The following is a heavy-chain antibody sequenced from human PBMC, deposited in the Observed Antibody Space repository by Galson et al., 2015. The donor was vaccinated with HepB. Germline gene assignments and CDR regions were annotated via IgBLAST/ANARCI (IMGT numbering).Heavy chain of an antibody. CDR2: IDPSDSYT. CDR1: GYSFTSYW. Sequence: QSGAEVKKPGESLRISCKGSGYSFTSYWISWVRQMPGKGLEWMGRIDPSDSYTNYSPSFQGHVTISADKSISTAYLQWSSLKASDTAMYYCARVEAGQPRYYDFWSGYYYDYWGQGTLVTVSS. J-gene: IGHJ4*02. V-gene: IGHV5-10-1*01. D-gene: IGHD3-3*01. CDR3: ARVEAGQPRYYDFWSGYYYDY.